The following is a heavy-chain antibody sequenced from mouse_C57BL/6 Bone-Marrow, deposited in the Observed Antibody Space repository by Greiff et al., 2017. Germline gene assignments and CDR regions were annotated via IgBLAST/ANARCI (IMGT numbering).Heavy chain of an antibody. CDR2: ISSGGSYT. D-gene: IGHD2-4*01. CDR1: GFTFSSYG. CDR3: ARRDDYEYAY. J-gene: IGHJ3*01. Sequence: EVKLVESGGDLVKPGGSLKLSCAASGFTFSSYGMSWVRQTPDKRLEWVATISSGGSYTYYPDSVKGRFTISRDNAKNTLYLQMSSLKSEDTAMYYCARRDDYEYAYWGQGTLVTVSA. V-gene: IGHV5-6*02.